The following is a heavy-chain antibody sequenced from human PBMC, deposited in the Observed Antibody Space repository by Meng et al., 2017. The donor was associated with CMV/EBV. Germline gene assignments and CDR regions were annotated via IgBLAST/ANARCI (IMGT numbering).Heavy chain of an antibody. CDR3: ARGGGSYYYYYYGMDV. J-gene: IGHJ6*02. D-gene: IGHD1-26*01. Sequence: SETLSLTCTVSGGSISSSSYYWGWIRQPPGKGLEWIGSIYYSGSTYYNPSPKSRVTISVDTSKNQFSLKLSSVTAADTAVYYCARGGGSYYYYYYGMDVWGQGTTVTVSS. CDR1: GGSISSSSYY. V-gene: IGHV4-39*07. CDR2: IYYSGST.